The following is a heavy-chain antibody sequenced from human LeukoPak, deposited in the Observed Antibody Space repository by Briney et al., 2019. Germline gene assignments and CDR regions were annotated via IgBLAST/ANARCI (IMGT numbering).Heavy chain of an antibody. CDR1: GFTFSSYG. J-gene: IGHJ4*02. CDR2: IWYDGSNK. CDR3: AREMATRPYFDY. V-gene: IGHV3-33*01. D-gene: IGHD5-12*01. Sequence: PGGSLRLSCAASGFTFSSYGMHWVRQAPGKGQEWVAVIWYDGSNKYYADSVKGRFTISRDNSKNTLYLQMNSLRAEDTAVYYCAREMATRPYFDYWGQGTLVTVSS.